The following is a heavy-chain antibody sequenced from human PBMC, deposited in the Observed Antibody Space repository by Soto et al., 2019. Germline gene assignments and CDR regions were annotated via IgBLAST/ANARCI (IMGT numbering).Heavy chain of an antibody. J-gene: IGHJ4*02. D-gene: IGHD2-21*02. CDR3: AREASNCGGDCYSDY. CDR1: GGTFSSYA. Sequence: ASVKVSCKASGGTFSSYAISWVRQAPGQGLEWMGWINPNSGGTNYAQKFQGWVTMTRDTSISTAYMELSRLRSDDTAVYYCAREASNCGGDCYSDYWGQGTLVTVSS. V-gene: IGHV1-2*04. CDR2: INPNSGGT.